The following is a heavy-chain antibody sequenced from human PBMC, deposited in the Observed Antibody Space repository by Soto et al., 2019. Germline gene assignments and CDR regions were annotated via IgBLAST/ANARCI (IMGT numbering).Heavy chain of an antibody. CDR1: GFSISSYY. D-gene: IGHD6-19*01. J-gene: IGHJ3*02. CDR3: ARDLGGYSSDWGAFDI. CDR2: IYYSGST. V-gene: IGHV4-59*01. Sequence: PSETLSLTCTVSGFSISSYYWSWIRQPPGKGLEWIGYIYYSGSTNYNPSLKSRVTISVDTSKNQFSLKLSSVTAADTAVYYCARDLGGYSSDWGAFDIWGQGTMVTVSS.